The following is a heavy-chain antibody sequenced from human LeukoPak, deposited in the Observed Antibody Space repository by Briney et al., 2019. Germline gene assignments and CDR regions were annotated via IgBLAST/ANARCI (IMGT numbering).Heavy chain of an antibody. Sequence: PGGSLRLSCAASGFTFSSYAMSWVRQAPGKGLEWVSAISGSGGSTYYADSVKGRFTISRDNSKNMLYLQMNSLRAEDTAVYYCAIPQQPYYYYGMDVWGQGTTVTVSS. D-gene: IGHD6-13*01. CDR1: GFTFSSYA. CDR2: ISGSGGST. J-gene: IGHJ6*02. CDR3: AIPQQPYYYYGMDV. V-gene: IGHV3-23*01.